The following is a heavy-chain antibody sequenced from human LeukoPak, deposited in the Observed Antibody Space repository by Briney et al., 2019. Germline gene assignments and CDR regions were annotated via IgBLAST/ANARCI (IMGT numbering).Heavy chain of an antibody. V-gene: IGHV3-7*01. CDR1: GFTFSDYY. CDR3: ARDEQYDFWSGYYM. D-gene: IGHD3-3*01. CDR2: IKQDGNEK. Sequence: GGSLRLSCAASGFTFSDYYMSWIRQAPGKGLEWVANIKQDGNEKYYVDSVKGRFTISRDNAKNSLYLQMNSLRAEDTAVYYCARDEQYDFWSGYYMWGQGTQVTVSS. J-gene: IGHJ4*02.